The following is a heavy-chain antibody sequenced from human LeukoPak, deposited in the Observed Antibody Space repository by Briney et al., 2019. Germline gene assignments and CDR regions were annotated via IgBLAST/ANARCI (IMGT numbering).Heavy chain of an antibody. J-gene: IGHJ4*02. D-gene: IGHD3-22*01. V-gene: IGHV3-23*01. CDR3: AKDRSSGYWYFDY. CDR2: ISGSGGST. Sequence: GGSLRLSCTAPGFTFSSYAMSWVRQAPGKGLEWVSAISGSGGSTYYADSVKGRFTISRDNSKNTLYLQMNSLRAEDTAVYYCAKDRSSGYWYFDYWGQGTLVTVSS. CDR1: GFTFSSYA.